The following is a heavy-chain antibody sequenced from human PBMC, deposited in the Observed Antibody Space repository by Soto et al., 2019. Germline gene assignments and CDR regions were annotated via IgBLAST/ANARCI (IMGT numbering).Heavy chain of an antibody. CDR2: ISYDGSNK. V-gene: IGHV3-30*18. D-gene: IGHD6-13*01. CDR3: AKGSSSQTYFDY. Sequence: QVQLVESGGSVVQPGRSLRLSCAASGFTFSSYGMNWVCQAPGKRLEWVAVISYDGSNKYYADSVKGRFTISRDNSKNTLYLQMNSLIAEDTAVYYCAKGSSSQTYFDYWGQGTLVTVSS. CDR1: GFTFSSYG. J-gene: IGHJ4*02.